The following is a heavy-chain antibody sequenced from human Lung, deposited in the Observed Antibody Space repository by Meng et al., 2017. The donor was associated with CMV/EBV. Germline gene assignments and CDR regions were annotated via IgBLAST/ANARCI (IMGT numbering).Heavy chain of an antibody. CDR3: ARGGGGLCDGRSSAFDC. CDR1: GDSFISYS. CDR2: IIPNAGST. V-gene: IGHV1-69*05. D-gene: IGHD6-6*01. Sequence: SVXLSXKASGDSFISYSMNCVRQAPGQGLEWMGGIIPNAGSTNYAQKFQGRVTITTDESTSTAYMELSSLRSDDTAVYYCARGGGGLCDGRSSAFDCWGQGTXVTVSS. J-gene: IGHJ4*02.